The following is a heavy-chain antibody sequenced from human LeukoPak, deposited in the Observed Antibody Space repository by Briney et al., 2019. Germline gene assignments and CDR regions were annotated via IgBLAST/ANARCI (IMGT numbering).Heavy chain of an antibody. Sequence: GGPVPHLYAASGFTLSWCVMSWVRQAPGKGLEWLSHITSGGTIYYADSVKGRFTISRDNAKSSLYLQMSSLRDEDTAVYYCARRYCSGGRLGVGPYFVFWGQRTLVTVSS. CDR2: ITSGGTI. D-gene: IGHD2-15*01. CDR3: ARRYCSGGRLGVGPYFVF. CDR1: GFTLSWCV. V-gene: IGHV3-48*02. J-gene: IGHJ4*02.